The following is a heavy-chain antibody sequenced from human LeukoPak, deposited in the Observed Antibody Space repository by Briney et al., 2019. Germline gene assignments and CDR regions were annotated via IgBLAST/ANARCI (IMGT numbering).Heavy chain of an antibody. V-gene: IGHV4-39*07. CDR1: GGSISSSSYY. J-gene: IGHJ5*02. CDR2: IYHSGST. Sequence: SETLSLTCTVSGGSISSSSYYWGWIRQPPGKGLEWIGEIYHSGSTNYNPSLKSRVTISEDKSKDQFSLKLSSVTAADTAVYYCSRLPDPWGQGTLVTVSS. CDR3: SRLPDP.